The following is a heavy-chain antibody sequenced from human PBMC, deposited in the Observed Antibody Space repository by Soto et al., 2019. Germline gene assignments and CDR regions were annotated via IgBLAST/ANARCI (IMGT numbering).Heavy chain of an antibody. D-gene: IGHD3-10*01. J-gene: IGHJ4*02. CDR2: ISYDGTTK. V-gene: IGHV3-30*18. Sequence: QVQLVQSGGGVVQPGRSLRLSCAASGFTFSDYGMHWVRQAPGRGLEWVAFISYDGTTKYYADSVKGRFTISRDISKNTLYLQMNSLRAEDTAVYYCAKEHGSGSYQLEYWGQGTLVTVSS. CDR3: AKEHGSGSYQLEY. CDR1: GFTFSDYG.